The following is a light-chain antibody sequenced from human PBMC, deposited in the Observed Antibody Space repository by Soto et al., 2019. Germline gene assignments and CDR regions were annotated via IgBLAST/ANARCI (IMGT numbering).Light chain of an antibody. CDR1: SSDVGAYDH. CDR3: SSDAGDHNYV. V-gene: IGLV2-8*01. CDR2: ELA. Sequence: QSVLTQPPSASGSPGQSVTIPCTGTSSDVGAYDHVSWYQQHPGKAPKLIIYELAKRPAGVPDRFSGSKSGNTASLTVYGIQAEDEADYFCSSDAGDHNYVFGKGTKVTVL. J-gene: IGLJ1*01.